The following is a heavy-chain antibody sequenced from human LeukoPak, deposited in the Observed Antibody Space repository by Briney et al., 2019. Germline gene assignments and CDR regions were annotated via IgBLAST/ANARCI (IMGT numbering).Heavy chain of an antibody. V-gene: IGHV3-23*01. D-gene: IGHD2-15*01. CDR1: GFTFSSYA. CDR2: ISGSGGST. CDR3: AKASPSYCSGGSCYPGRAFDI. Sequence: GGSLRLSCAASGFTFSSYAMSWVRQAPGKGLEWVSAISGSGGSTYYADSVKGRFTISRDNSKNTLYLQMNSLRAEDTAAYYCAKASPSYCSGGSCYPGRAFDIWGQGTMVTVSS. J-gene: IGHJ3*02.